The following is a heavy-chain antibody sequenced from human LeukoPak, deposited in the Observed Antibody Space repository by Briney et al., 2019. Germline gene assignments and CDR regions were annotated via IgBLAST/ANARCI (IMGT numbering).Heavy chain of an antibody. V-gene: IGHV3-66*01. Sequence: GGSLRLSCAASGFTVSSNYMSWVRQAPGKGLEWVSVIYSGGSTYYADSVKGRFTISRDNSKNTLYLQMNSLRAEDTAVYYCARDPDIVATCFDYWGQGTLVTVSS. CDR3: ARDPDIVATCFDY. D-gene: IGHD5-12*01. J-gene: IGHJ4*02. CDR2: IYSGGST. CDR1: GFTVSSNY.